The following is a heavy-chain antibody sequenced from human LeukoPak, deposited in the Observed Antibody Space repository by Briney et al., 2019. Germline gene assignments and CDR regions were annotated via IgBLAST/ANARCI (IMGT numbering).Heavy chain of an antibody. J-gene: IGHJ4*02. D-gene: IGHD2-2*01. CDR2: RNEDGNKK. CDR3: ARSCTSASCYDY. Sequence: PGGSLRLSCAASGFTFSRYWMGWVRQAPGKGLEWVANRNEDGNKKYYVDSVKGRFTISRDNTKKSLYLQMNSLRPEDTAVYYCARSCTSASCYDYWGQGTLVTVSS. V-gene: IGHV3-7*01. CDR1: GFTFSRYW.